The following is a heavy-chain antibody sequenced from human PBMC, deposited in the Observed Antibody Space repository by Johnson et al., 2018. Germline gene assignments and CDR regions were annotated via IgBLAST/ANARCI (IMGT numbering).Heavy chain of an antibody. CDR2: ISSSSSTI. J-gene: IGHJ6*03. CDR1: GFTFSSYS. V-gene: IGHV3-48*01. Sequence: VQLVQSGGGLVQPGGVLRLSCAASGFTFSSYSMNWVRQAPGKGLEWVSYISSSSSTIYYADSVQGRFTISRDNAKNSLYLQMNSLRAEDTAVYYCARDDWIVVGDYYYYYMDVWGKGTTVTVSS. D-gene: IGHD3-22*01. CDR3: ARDDWIVVGDYYYYYMDV.